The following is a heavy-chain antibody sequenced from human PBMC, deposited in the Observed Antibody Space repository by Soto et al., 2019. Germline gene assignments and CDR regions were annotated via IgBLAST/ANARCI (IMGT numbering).Heavy chain of an antibody. J-gene: IGHJ4*02. Sequence: QVQLVESGGGLVKPGGSLRLSCAASGFTFSDYYMSWIRQSPGKGLERVSYISSSGNTIYYADSVKGRFTISRDNAKNSLYLQMNTLGAEDTAVYYCARDLSRGWYRGSGYWGQGTLVTVSS. CDR2: ISSSGNTI. V-gene: IGHV3-11*01. CDR1: GFTFSDYY. D-gene: IGHD6-19*01. CDR3: ARDLSRGWYRGSGY.